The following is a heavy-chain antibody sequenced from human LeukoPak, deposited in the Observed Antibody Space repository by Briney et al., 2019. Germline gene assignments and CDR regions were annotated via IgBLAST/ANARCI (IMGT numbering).Heavy chain of an antibody. Sequence: PSETLSLTCTVSGGSVSSNYYYWGWIRQPPGRGLEWLGGMFYSGSTYYNPSLKSRVTISVDTSKNQFSLELISVTAADTAVYYCARHASYSSTSCYVDYWGQGTLVTVSS. D-gene: IGHD2-2*01. CDR3: ARHASYSSTSCYVDY. CDR2: MFYSGST. J-gene: IGHJ4*02. V-gene: IGHV4-39*01. CDR1: GGSVSSNYYY.